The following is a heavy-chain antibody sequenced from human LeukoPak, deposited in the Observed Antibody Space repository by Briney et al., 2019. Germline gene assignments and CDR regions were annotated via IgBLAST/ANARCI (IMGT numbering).Heavy chain of an antibody. V-gene: IGHV4-31*03. CDR1: GGSMGRGGYY. CDR2: IYYTGTP. D-gene: IGHD1-1*01. J-gene: IGHJ5*02. CDR3: ARVPTPYDTTGLLDP. Sequence: PSETLSLTCTVSGGSMGRGGYYWSWVRQSPGKGLEWNGYIYYTGTPNYNPSLKSRVTMSVDTSKNQFSLNLSSVTAADTAVYYCARVPTPYDTTGLLDPWGQGALVTVSS.